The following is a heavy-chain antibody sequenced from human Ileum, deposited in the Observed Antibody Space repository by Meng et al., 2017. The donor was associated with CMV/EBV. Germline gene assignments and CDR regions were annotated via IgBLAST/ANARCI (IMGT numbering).Heavy chain of an antibody. V-gene: IGHV3-48*04. J-gene: IGHJ4*02. CDR2: IDFTGSTK. D-gene: IGHD1-7*01. CDR3: ARDRDGNYQYFDY. Sequence: GGSLRLSCAASGFTFNIFGMNWVRQAPGKGPEWISYIDFTGSTKQYSDSVKGRFTITRDDAENSLYLQMNSLRGEDTAVYYCARDRDGNYQYFDYWGQGMLVTVSS. CDR1: GFTFNIFG.